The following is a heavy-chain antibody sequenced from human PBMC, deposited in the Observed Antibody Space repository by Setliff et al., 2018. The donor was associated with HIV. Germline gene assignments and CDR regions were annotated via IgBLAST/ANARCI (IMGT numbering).Heavy chain of an antibody. D-gene: IGHD2-8*02. V-gene: IGHV6-1*01. CDR2: TYYRSKWHN. CDR3: ARGGYWDYNYYIDV. CDR1: GDSVSSNSAA. J-gene: IGHJ6*03. Sequence: SQTLSLTCAITGDSVSSNSAAWNWIRQSPLRGLEWLGRTYYRSKWHNDYAVFLKSRITINPDTTKNQFSLQLKSVTPEDTAVYFCARGGYWDYNYYIDVWDKGTTVTVSS.